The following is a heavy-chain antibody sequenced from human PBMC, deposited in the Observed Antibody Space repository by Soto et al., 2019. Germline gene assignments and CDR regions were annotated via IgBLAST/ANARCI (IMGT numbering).Heavy chain of an antibody. V-gene: IGHV4-59*08. CDR2: IYYSGST. J-gene: IGHJ4*02. CDR1: GGSISSYY. D-gene: IGHD6-19*01. CDR3: ARRGGDYSSGRFPFDY. Sequence: QVQLQESGPGLVKPSETLSLTCTVSGGSISSYYWSWIRQPPGKGLEWIGYIYYSGSTNYKPSLKSRVTIPVDTSTTQYTLKLSSGTAADSAVYYCARRGGDYSSGRFPFDYWGQGTLVTVSS.